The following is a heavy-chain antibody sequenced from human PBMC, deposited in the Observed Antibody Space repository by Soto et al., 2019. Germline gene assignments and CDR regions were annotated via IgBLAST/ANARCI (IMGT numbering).Heavy chain of an antibody. J-gene: IGHJ4*02. CDR1: GGSISGYY. CDR2: IYYSGST. D-gene: IGHD6-13*01. Sequence: SETLSLTCTVSGGSISGYYWSWIRQPPGKGLEWIGYIYYSGSTNYNPSLKSRVTISVDTSKNQISLKLSSVTAADTAVYYCARRSSSTKFGYWGQGTLVTVS. V-gene: IGHV4-59*08. CDR3: ARRSSSTKFGY.